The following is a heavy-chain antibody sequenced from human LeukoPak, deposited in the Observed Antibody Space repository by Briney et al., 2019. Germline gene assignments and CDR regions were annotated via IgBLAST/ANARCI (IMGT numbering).Heavy chain of an antibody. CDR3: ARDQDWGSYPYYYGMDV. CDR2: IYYSGST. CDR1: GGSISSGGYY. D-gene: IGHD7-27*01. J-gene: IGHJ6*02. Sequence: SETLSLTCAVSGGSISSGGYYWSWIRQPPGKGLEWIGYIYYSGSTNYNPSLKSRVTISVDTSKNQFSLKLSSVTAADTAVYYCARDQDWGSYPYYYGMDVWGQGTTVTVSS. V-gene: IGHV4-61*08.